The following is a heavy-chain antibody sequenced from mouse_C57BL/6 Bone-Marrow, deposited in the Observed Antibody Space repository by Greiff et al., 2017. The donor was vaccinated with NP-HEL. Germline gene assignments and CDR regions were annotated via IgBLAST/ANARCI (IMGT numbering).Heavy chain of an antibody. CDR1: GYTFTDYY. CDR3: ARTYYDYDGGYAMDY. Sequence: EVQLQQSGPVLVKPGASVKMPCKASGYTFTDYYMNWVKQSHGKSLEWIGVINPYNGGTSYNQKFKGKATLTVDKSSSTAYMELNSLTSEDSAVYYCARTYYDYDGGYAMDYWGQGTSVTVSS. V-gene: IGHV1-19*01. J-gene: IGHJ4*01. D-gene: IGHD2-4*01. CDR2: INPYNGGT.